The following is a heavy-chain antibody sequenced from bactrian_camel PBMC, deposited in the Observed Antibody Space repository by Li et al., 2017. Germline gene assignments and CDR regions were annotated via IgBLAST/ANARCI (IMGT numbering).Heavy chain of an antibody. CDR2: IRNGLDT. CDR3: AAEFRFRGRPCSMVWKDYAY. D-gene: IGHD3*01. J-gene: IGHJ4*01. Sequence: QVQLVESGGGSVQNGGSLRLSCAASGFTDNTRSMAWFRQAPGKEREGVAAIRNGLDTSYADSVKGRFTISQGNDGNTLYLQMNGLKSEDTGMYYCAAEFRFRGRPCSMVWKDYAYRGQGTQVTV. V-gene: IGHV3S53*01. CDR1: GFTDNTRS.